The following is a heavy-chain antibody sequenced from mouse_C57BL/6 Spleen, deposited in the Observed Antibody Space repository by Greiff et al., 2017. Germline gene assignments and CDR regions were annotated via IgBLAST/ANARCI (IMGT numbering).Heavy chain of an antibody. Sequence: VQLQQPGAELVRPGSSVKLSCKASGYTFTSYWMHWVKQRPIQGLEWIGNIDPSDSETHYNQKFKDKATLTVDKSSSTAYMQLSSLTSEDSAVYYCARLTTVVWRMDYWGQGTSVTVSS. CDR1: GYTFTSYW. D-gene: IGHD1-1*01. CDR3: ARLTTVVWRMDY. J-gene: IGHJ4*01. V-gene: IGHV1-52*01. CDR2: IDPSDSET.